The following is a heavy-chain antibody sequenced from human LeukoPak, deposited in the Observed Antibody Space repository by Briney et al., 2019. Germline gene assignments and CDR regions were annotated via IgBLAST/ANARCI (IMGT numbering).Heavy chain of an antibody. J-gene: IGHJ4*02. CDR3: ARDRLRATTSTLAY. Sequence: GGSLRLSCAATGFTFSSYAMHWVPQAPGKGLEWVAVISYDGSNKYYADSVKGRFSISRDNSKNTLYVQMNSLRAEDTGVYYCARDRLRATTSTLAYWGQGTLVTVSS. CDR2: ISYDGSNK. V-gene: IGHV3-30*04. CDR1: GFTFSSYA. D-gene: IGHD4-17*01.